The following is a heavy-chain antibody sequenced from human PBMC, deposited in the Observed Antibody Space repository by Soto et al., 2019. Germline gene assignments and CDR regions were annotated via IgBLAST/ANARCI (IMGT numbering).Heavy chain of an antibody. Sequence: HPGGSLRLSCAASGFTFSSYWMHWVRQAPGKGLVWVSRINSDGSSASYADSVKGRFTISRDNAKNTLYLQMNSLRAEDTAVYYSARRSITIFGVQGYFDYWGQGNLGTVAS. CDR2: INSDGSSA. V-gene: IGHV3-74*01. J-gene: IGHJ4*02. CDR3: ARRSITIFGVQGYFDY. D-gene: IGHD3-3*01. CDR1: GFTFSSYW.